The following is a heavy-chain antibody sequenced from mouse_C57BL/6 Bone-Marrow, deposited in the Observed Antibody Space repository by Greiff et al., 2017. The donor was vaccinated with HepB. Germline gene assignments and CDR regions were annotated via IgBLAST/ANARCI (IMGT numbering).Heavy chain of an antibody. CDR1: GFTFSSYG. V-gene: IGHV5-6*01. J-gene: IGHJ2*01. CDR2: ISSGGSYT. D-gene: IGHD2-5*01. CDR3: ASLYYSNYLYY. Sequence: ESGGDLVKPGGSLKLSCAASGFTFSSYGMSWVRQTPDKRLEWVATISSGGSYTYYPDSVKGRFTISRDNAKNTLYLQMSSLKSEDTAMYYCASLYYSNYLYYWGQGTTLTVSS.